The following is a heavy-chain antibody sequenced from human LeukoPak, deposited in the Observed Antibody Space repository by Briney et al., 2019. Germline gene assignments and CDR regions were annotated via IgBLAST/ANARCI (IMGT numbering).Heavy chain of an antibody. Sequence: GRSLRLSCAAYGFTFSSYGMPWVRRAPGKGLEWVAVIWYDGSNKYYADSVKGRFTISRDNSKNTLYLQMNSLRAEDTAVYYCAKDRAAGTYYFDYWGQGTLVTVSS. V-gene: IGHV3-33*06. CDR1: GFTFSSYG. J-gene: IGHJ4*02. CDR2: IWYDGSNK. D-gene: IGHD6-13*01. CDR3: AKDRAAGTYYFDY.